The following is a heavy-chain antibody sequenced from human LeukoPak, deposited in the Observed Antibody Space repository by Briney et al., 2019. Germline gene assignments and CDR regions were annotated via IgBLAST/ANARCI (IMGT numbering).Heavy chain of an antibody. D-gene: IGHD1-20*01. CDR3: ARAGLFNWNDVGPLDY. CDR1: GYTFTSYG. Sequence: ASVKVSCKTSGYTFTSYGVNWVRQAPGQGLEWMGWINTNTGNPTYAQGFTGRFVFSLDTSVSTAYLQISSLKAEDTAVYHCARAGLFNWNDVGPLDYWGQGTLVTVSS. CDR2: INTNTGNP. J-gene: IGHJ4*02. V-gene: IGHV7-4-1*02.